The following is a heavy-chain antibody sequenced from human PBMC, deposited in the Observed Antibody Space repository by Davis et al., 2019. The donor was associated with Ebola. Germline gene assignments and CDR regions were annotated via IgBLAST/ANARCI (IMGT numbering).Heavy chain of an antibody. D-gene: IGHD2-2*01. CDR3: ARYQGVTPTDY. V-gene: IGHV1-69*04. J-gene: IGHJ4*02. CDR1: GGTFSSYA. CDR2: IIPILGIA. Sequence: AASVKVPCKASGGTFSSYAITWVRQAPGQGLEWMGRIIPILGIANYAQKLQGRVTMTTDTSTSTAYMELRSLRSDDTAVYYCARYQGVTPTDYWGQGTLVTVSS.